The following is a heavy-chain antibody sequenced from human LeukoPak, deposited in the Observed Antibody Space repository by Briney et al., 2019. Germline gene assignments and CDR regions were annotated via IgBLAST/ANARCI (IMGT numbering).Heavy chain of an antibody. D-gene: IGHD3-22*01. CDR2: IYFSGST. CDR1: GGSISSSSYY. J-gene: IGHJ4*02. Sequence: SETLSLTCTVSGGSISSSSYYWGWIRQPPGKGLEWIGSIYFSGSTYSNPSLKNRVTISVATSKNQFSLKLSSVTAADTAVYYCARDLPKNYYDSSGYRDYWGQGTLVTVSS. CDR3: ARDLPKNYYDSSGYRDY. V-gene: IGHV4-39*07.